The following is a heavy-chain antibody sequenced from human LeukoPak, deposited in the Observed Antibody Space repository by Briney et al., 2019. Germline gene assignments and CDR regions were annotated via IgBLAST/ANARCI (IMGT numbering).Heavy chain of an antibody. CDR2: IYSGGST. J-gene: IGHJ4*02. D-gene: IGHD6-13*01. CDR3: ARAPLAAAGTPFDY. Sequence: GGSLRLSCAASGFTVSSNYMSWVRQAPGKGLEWVSVIYSGGSTYYADSVKGRFTISRDNSKNTLYLQMNSLRAEDTAVYYCARAPLAAAGTPFDYWGQGTLVTVSS. CDR1: GFTVSSNY. V-gene: IGHV3-66*01.